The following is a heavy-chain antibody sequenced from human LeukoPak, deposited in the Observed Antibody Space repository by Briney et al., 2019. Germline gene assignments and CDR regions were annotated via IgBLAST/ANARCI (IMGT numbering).Heavy chain of an antibody. CDR3: AKGVYYYDSSAYYYTYYFDY. CDR1: GFTFSSYW. Sequence: GGSLRLSCAVSGFTFSSYWMDWVRQAPGKGLEWVSAISGSGGSTYYADSVKGRFTISRDNSKNTLYLQMNSLRAEDTAVYYCAKGVYYYDSSAYYYTYYFDYWGQGTLVTVSS. CDR2: ISGSGGST. D-gene: IGHD3-22*01. J-gene: IGHJ4*02. V-gene: IGHV3-23*01.